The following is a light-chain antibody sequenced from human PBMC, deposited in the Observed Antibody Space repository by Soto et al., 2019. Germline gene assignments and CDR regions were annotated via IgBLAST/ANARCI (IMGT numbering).Light chain of an antibody. CDR1: SSDVGSYNL. Sequence: QSVLTQPASVSGSPGQSITISCTGTSSDVGSYNLVSWYQQNPGKAPKLMIYEGSKRPSGVSNRFSGSKSGNTASLTLSGLQAEDEADYYCCSYAGSSIVVFGGGTQLTVL. CDR2: EGS. V-gene: IGLV2-23*01. CDR3: CSYAGSSIVV. J-gene: IGLJ2*01.